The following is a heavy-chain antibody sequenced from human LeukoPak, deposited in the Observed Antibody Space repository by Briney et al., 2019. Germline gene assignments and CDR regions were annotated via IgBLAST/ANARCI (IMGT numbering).Heavy chain of an antibody. CDR3: AREGRKYYDFWSGFDY. J-gene: IGHJ4*02. V-gene: IGHV4-4*07. D-gene: IGHD3-3*01. Sequence: SETLSLTCTVSGGSISSYYWSWIRQPAGKGLEWIGRIYTSGSTNYNPSLKSRVTMSVDTSKNQFSLKLSSVTAADTAVYYCAREGRKYYDFWSGFDYWGQGTLVTVSS. CDR2: IYTSGST. CDR1: GGSISSYY.